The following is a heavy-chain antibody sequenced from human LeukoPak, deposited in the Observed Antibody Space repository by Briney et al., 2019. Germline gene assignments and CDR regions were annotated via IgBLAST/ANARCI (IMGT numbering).Heavy chain of an antibody. Sequence: ASVKVSCKGSGYTFTGYYMHWVREAPGQGLEWMGWINPNSGGTSYPQKFQGRVTMTRDTSISTAYMELSRLRSDDTAVYYCARTTQWLVGLFDYWGQGTLVTVSS. D-gene: IGHD6-19*01. CDR1: GYTFTGYY. J-gene: IGHJ4*02. V-gene: IGHV1-2*02. CDR2: INPNSGGT. CDR3: ARTTQWLVGLFDY.